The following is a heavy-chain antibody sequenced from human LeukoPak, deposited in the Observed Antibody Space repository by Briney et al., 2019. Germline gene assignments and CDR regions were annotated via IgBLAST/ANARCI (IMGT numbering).Heavy chain of an antibody. J-gene: IGHJ4*02. V-gene: IGHV5-51*01. Sequence: GESLKISCKGSGYSFSSYWIDWVRQMPGKGLEWMGIIYPGDSETRYSPSFQGQVTISVDKSISTAYLQWSSLKASDTAIYYCVSSIMVRGELVPFDYWGQGTLVTVSS. CDR2: IYPGDSET. CDR3: VSSIMVRGELVPFDY. D-gene: IGHD3-10*01. CDR1: GYSFSSYW.